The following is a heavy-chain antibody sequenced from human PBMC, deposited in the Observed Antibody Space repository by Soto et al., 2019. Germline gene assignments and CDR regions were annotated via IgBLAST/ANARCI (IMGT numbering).Heavy chain of an antibody. CDR2: IYYSGGT. CDR1: GGSTRSYY. V-gene: IGHV4-59*01. D-gene: IGHD1-1*01. Sequence: SETLSLTCTVSGGSTRSYYWSWIRQPPGKGLEWIGYIYYSGGTNYNPSLKSRVTVSVDTSKNQFSLKLSSVTAADTAVYYCARASGPSYYMDVRGKGTTVTVSS. J-gene: IGHJ6*03. CDR3: ARASGPSYYMDV.